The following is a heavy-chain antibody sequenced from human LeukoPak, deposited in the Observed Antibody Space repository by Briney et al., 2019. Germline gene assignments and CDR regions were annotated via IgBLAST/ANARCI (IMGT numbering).Heavy chain of an antibody. D-gene: IGHD3-10*01. Sequence: GGSLRLSCAASGFTFSSYAMHWVRQAPGKGLEWVAVISYDGSNKYYADSAKGRFTISRDNSKNTLYLQMNSLRAEDTAVYYCARDPYGSGSYYYYYYYGMDVWGKGTTVTVSS. CDR1: GFTFSSYA. CDR2: ISYDGSNK. CDR3: ARDPYGSGSYYYYYYYGMDV. V-gene: IGHV3-30*04. J-gene: IGHJ6*04.